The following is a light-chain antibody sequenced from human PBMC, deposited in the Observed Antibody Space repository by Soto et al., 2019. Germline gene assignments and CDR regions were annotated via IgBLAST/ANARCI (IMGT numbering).Light chain of an antibody. Sequence: EIVMTHSPATLSVSPGEGATLSCKASQNVYNNLAWYQQRPGQPPRLLIYVASTRATGISARFSGSGYGTEFTLTISSLQSEDFAVYFCQQCRNWPLTFGGGTKVDIK. J-gene: IGKJ4*01. CDR1: QNVYNN. CDR2: VAS. V-gene: IGKV3-15*01. CDR3: QQCRNWPLT.